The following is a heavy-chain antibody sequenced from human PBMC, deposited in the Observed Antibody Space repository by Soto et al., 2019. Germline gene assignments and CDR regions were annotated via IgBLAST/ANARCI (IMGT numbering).Heavy chain of an antibody. J-gene: IGHJ4*02. CDR3: AREQYNWKL. D-gene: IGHD1-20*01. CDR2: VYHTGNT. Sequence: SETLSLTCSVSGVSITSYYWTWIRHSPGKGLEWIGYVYHTGNTYYNPSLKSRVTISLDTSKNQVSLRLRSVTAADTAVYYCAREQYNWKLWGQGTLVTVSS. CDR1: GVSITSYY. V-gene: IGHV4-59*01.